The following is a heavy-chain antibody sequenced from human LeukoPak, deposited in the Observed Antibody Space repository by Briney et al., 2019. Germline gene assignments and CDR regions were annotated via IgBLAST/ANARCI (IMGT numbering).Heavy chain of an antibody. D-gene: IGHD3-22*01. Sequence: TNKYYAVSVKRRFTIYRDNSKNNVYLQINRQRAGDTAVYYCAKESYDSSGYYYVSGYFDYWGQGTLVTVSS. V-gene: IGHV3-30*02. CDR2: TNK. CDR3: AKESYDSSGYYYVSGYFDY. J-gene: IGHJ4*02.